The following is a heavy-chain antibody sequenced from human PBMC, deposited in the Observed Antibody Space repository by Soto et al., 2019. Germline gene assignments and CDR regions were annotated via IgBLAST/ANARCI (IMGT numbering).Heavy chain of an antibody. D-gene: IGHD5-12*01. J-gene: IGHJ4*02. CDR2: ISHDGSSN. V-gene: IGHV3-30*18. Sequence: QVQLVESWGGVVQTGMSLRLSCAGSGFTFSSYGMHWVLLAPGKGLEWLAAISHDGSSNYYADSVNGRFTISRDNSKNTLYLQMNSLRVEATAVYYCAKSPWGATIVTCNHWGQGTLVTVSS. CDR3: AKSPWGATIVTCNH. CDR1: GFTFSSYG.